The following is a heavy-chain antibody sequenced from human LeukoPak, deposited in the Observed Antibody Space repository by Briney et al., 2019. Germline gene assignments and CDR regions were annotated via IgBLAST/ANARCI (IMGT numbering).Heavy chain of an antibody. V-gene: IGHV1-69*13. CDR1: GGTFSSYA. J-gene: IGHJ6*04. CDR2: IIPIFGTA. Sequence: SVKVSCKASGGTFSSYAIGWVRQPPGQGLEWMGGIIPIFGTANYAQKFQGRVTITADESTSTAYMELSSLRSEDTAVYCCARAGLGYCSSTSCYEYVYYYYGMDVWGKGTTVTVSS. CDR3: ARAGLGYCSSTSCYEYVYYYYGMDV. D-gene: IGHD2-2*01.